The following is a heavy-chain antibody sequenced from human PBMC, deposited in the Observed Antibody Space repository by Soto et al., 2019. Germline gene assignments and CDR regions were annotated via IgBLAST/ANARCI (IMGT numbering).Heavy chain of an antibody. V-gene: IGHV3-21*01. CDR2: ISSSSSYI. J-gene: IGHJ4*02. Sequence: GSLRLSCADSGFTFSSYSMNWVRQAPGKGLEWVSSISSSSSYIYYVDSVKGRFTISRDNAKNSLYLQMTSLRSDDTAVYYWARRSGQLLLDYWGQGTVVTVSS. CDR1: GFTFSSYS. D-gene: IGHD6-6*01. CDR3: ARRSGQLLLDY.